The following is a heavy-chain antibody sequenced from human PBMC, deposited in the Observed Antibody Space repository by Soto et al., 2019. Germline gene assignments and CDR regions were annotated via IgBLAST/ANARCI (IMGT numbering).Heavy chain of an antibody. CDR3: ATDKVAFDM. V-gene: IGHV1-2*02. CDR2: INTKTGGT. J-gene: IGHJ3*02. Sequence: ASVKVSCKASGYIFTGYYIQWVRQAPGQGLEWMGWINTKTGGTKYAQKFQGRVTMTRDTSINAAYMEVSRLRSDDTAVYYCATDKVAFDMWGQGTMVTVSS. D-gene: IGHD3-9*01. CDR1: GYIFTGYY.